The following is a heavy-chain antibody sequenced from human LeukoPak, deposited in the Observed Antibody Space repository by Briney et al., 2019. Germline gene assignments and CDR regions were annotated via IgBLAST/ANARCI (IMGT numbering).Heavy chain of an antibody. CDR2: IWYDGSNK. CDR3: ARDHNPASFDY. Sequence: PGGSLRLSCAASGFTFSSYGMHWVRQAPGKGLEWVAVIWYDGSNKYYADSVKGRFTISRDNAKNSLYLQMNSLRAEDTAVYYCARDHNPASFDYWGQGTLVTVSS. D-gene: IGHD1-14*01. CDR1: GFTFSSYG. V-gene: IGHV3-33*01. J-gene: IGHJ4*02.